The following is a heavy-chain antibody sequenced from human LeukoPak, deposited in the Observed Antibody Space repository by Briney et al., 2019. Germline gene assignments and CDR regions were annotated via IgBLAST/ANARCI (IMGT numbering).Heavy chain of an antibody. CDR3: ARDRDIERSMDV. V-gene: IGHV1-69*05. CDR2: IIPIFGTA. CDR1: GGTFSSYA. J-gene: IGHJ6*03. Sequence: SVKVSCKASGGTFSSYAISWVRQAPGQGLEWMGRIIPIFGTANYAQKFQGRVTITTDESTSTAYMELSSLRSEDTAVYYCARDRDIERSMDVWGKGTTVTVTS. D-gene: IGHD2-15*01.